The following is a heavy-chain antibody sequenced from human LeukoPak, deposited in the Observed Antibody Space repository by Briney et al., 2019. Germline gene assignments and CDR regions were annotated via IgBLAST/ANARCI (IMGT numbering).Heavy chain of an antibody. CDR2: ISHSGST. CDR1: GGSFSGYF. D-gene: IGHD7-27*01. Sequence: SETLSLTCAVYGGSFSGYFWSYIRQPPGKGLEWLGEISHSGSTNYSPSLKSRVTISVDTSKNQFSLKLSSVTAADTAVYYCARWPRWGSPDYWGQGTLVTVSS. J-gene: IGHJ4*02. CDR3: ARWPRWGSPDY. V-gene: IGHV4-34*01.